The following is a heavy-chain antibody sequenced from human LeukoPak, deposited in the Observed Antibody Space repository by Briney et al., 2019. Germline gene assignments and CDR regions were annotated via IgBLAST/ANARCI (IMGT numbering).Heavy chain of an antibody. J-gene: IGHJ6*03. CDR3: ARDLTGTILRSPSYYYYYMDV. CDR2: IYTSGST. D-gene: IGHD1-1*01. Sequence: SETLSLTCTVSGGSISSYYWSWIRQPAGKGLEWIGRIYTSGSTNYNPSLKSRVTMSVDTSKNQFSLKLSSVTAADTAVYYCARDLTGTILRSPSYYYYYMDVWGKGTTVTVSS. V-gene: IGHV4-4*07. CDR1: GGSISSYY.